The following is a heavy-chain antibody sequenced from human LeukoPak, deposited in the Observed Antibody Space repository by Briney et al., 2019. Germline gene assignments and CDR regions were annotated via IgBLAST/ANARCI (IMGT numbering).Heavy chain of an antibody. J-gene: IGHJ4*02. D-gene: IGHD7-27*01. V-gene: IGHV4-34*01. CDR2: INHSGST. Sequence: SETLSLTCAVYGGSFSNYYWSWIRQPPGKGLEWIGEINHSGSTNYNPSLKSRVTISVDTSKNQFSLKLSSVTAADTAVYYCAREPGNWGIDYWGQGTLVTVSS. CDR3: AREPGNWGIDY. CDR1: GGSFSNYY.